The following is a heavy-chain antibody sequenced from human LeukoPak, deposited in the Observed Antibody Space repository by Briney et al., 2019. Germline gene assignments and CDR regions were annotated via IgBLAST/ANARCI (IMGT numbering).Heavy chain of an antibody. Sequence: GGSLRLSCAASGFTFSSYEMNWVRQAPGKGLEWVSYISSSGSTIYYADSVKGRFTISRDNAKNSLYLQMNSLRAEDTAVYYCARGCPCQVCGDYRGNYYYGMDVWGQGTTVTVSS. CDR3: ARGCPCQVCGDYRGNYYYGMDV. J-gene: IGHJ6*02. CDR1: GFTFSSYE. D-gene: IGHD4-17*01. CDR2: ISSSGSTI. V-gene: IGHV3-48*03.